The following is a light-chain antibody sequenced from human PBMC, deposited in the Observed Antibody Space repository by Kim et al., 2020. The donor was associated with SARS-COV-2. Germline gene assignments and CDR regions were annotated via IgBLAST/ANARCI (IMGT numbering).Light chain of an antibody. CDR1: KLGDKY. V-gene: IGLV3-1*01. CDR2: QDS. J-gene: IGLJ1*01. Sequence: VTPGQTASITCSGDKLGDKYACWYKKKPGQSPVLVIYQDSKRPSGIPERFSGSNSGNTATLTISGTQAMDEADYYCQAWDSSTEGVFGTGTKVTVL. CDR3: QAWDSSTEGV.